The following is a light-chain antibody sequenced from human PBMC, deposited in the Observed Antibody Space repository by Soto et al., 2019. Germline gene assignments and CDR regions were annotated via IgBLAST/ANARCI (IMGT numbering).Light chain of an antibody. V-gene: IGKV1-5*03. J-gene: IGKJ1*01. CDR2: KAS. CDR1: ESVVKW. Sequence: DIQMTQFPSILSASVGDTVTITCRASESVVKWLAWFQHKPGKAPKLLFYKASVLSNGVPSRFSGSGFGTEFTLTISSLRPDDSATYFCQQYSGYWTFGQGTKVEI. CDR3: QQYSGYWT.